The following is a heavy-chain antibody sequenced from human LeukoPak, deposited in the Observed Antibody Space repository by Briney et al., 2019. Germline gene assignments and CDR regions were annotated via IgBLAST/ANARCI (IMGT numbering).Heavy chain of an antibody. V-gene: IGHV3-15*06. J-gene: IGHJ4*02. D-gene: IGHD6-13*01. CDR1: GFTFSGYP. CDR3: TTGVATAAHDNY. Sequence: GSLRLSCAASGFTFSGYPIHWVRQAPGKGLEWVGRIKSRIDGETTHYTAPMKGRFTISRDDSENTLYLQMNSLKPEDTAVYYCTTGVATAAHDNYWGQGTLVTVSS. CDR2: IKSRIDGETT.